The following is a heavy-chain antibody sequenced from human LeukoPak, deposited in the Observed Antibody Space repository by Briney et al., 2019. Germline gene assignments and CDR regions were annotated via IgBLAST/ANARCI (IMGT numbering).Heavy chain of an antibody. D-gene: IGHD1-1*01. Sequence: GASVNGSCKTSGYTFTVHYMNGVRQAPGQGLEWMGRINPTTGVANYAQKFQGRITVTRDTSINTAYMELSSLRSDDTAVYYCARLDRIYYYLDVWGQGTTVTVSS. J-gene: IGHJ6*03. CDR2: INPTTGVA. CDR3: ARLDRIYYYLDV. CDR1: GYTFTVHY. V-gene: IGHV1-2*06.